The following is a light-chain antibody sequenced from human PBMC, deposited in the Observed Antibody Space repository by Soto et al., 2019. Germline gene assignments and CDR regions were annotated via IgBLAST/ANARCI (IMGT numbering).Light chain of an antibody. J-gene: IGKJ2*01. CDR1: QNIADY. V-gene: IGKV1-39*01. CDR2: AAS. CDR3: QQSYSAPFT. Sequence: DIQMTQSPSSLSASVGDRVTIACRASQNIADYLNWYQQKPGRAPNLLIYAASSLQSGVPSRFSGSGSGTDFTLTISSLQPEDFATYYCQQSYSAPFTFGQGTKLEIK.